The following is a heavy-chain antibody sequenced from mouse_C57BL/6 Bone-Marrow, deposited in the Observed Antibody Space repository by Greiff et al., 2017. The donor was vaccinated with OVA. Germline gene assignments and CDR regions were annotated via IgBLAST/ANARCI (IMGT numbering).Heavy chain of an antibody. D-gene: IGHD1-1*01. J-gene: IGHJ2*01. Sequence: EVKLVESGGGLVKPGGSLKLSCAASGFTFSSYTMSWVRQTPEKRLEWVATISGGGGNTYYPDSVKGRFTISRDNAKNTLYLQMSSLRSEDTALYYCARHLATVVATYYFDYWGQGTTLTVSS. CDR3: ARHLATVVATYYFDY. V-gene: IGHV5-9*01. CDR2: ISGGGGNT. CDR1: GFTFSSYT.